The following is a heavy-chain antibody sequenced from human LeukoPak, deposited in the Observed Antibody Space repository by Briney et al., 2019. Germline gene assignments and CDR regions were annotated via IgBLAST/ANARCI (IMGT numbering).Heavy chain of an antibody. D-gene: IGHD3-22*01. CDR1: GGSISSSNYY. J-gene: IGHJ4*02. V-gene: IGHV4-39*01. Sequence: PSETLSLTCSVSGGSISSSNYYWGWIRQPPGKGLEWIGSIYYSGSTYYNPSLKSRVTISVDTSKNQFSLKLSSVTAADTAVYYCARVCLLYGYVDSSGYYDYWGQGTLVTVSS. CDR3: ARVCLLYGYVDSSGYYDY. CDR2: IYYSGST.